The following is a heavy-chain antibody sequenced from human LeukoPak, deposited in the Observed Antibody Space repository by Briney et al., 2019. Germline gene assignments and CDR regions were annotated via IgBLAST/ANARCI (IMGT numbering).Heavy chain of an antibody. CDR3: AKWAGVYDYDSSGYLGGFDY. D-gene: IGHD3-22*01. CDR1: GFTFSSYA. V-gene: IGHV3-23*01. CDR2: ISGSGGST. J-gene: IGHJ4*02. Sequence: GGSLRLSCAASGFTFSSYAMSWVRQAPGKGLEWVSAISGSGGSTYYADSVKGRFTISRDNAKNSLYLQMNSLRAEDTAVYYCAKWAGVYDYDSSGYLGGFDYWGQGTLVTVSP.